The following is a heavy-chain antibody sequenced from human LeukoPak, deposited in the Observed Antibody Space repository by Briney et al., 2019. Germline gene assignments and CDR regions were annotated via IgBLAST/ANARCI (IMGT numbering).Heavy chain of an antibody. Sequence: ASVKVSCKASGYIFTSHYMHWVRQAPGQGLEWMGLINPSGSSTLYAQKFRGRVTMTRDMSTTTDYMELSSLRSEDTAVYYCARDNSVGDIAWWFDPWGQGTLVTVSS. CDR2: INPSGSST. CDR1: GYIFTSHY. D-gene: IGHD3-16*02. CDR3: ARDNSVGDIAWWFDP. V-gene: IGHV1-46*01. J-gene: IGHJ5*02.